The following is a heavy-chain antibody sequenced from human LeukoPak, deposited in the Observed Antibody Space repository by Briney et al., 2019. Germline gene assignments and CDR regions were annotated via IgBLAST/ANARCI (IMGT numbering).Heavy chain of an antibody. CDR3: ARPTYCGSNCYFNFDY. J-gene: IGHJ4*02. V-gene: IGHV1-2*02. CDR2: IKPNSGVT. D-gene: IGHD2-21*02. Sequence: GASVKVSCKTSGYTFATDFMHWVRQAPGQGLEWMGYIKPNSGVTNYAQKFRGRVTMTWDTSISTAYIELSGLTSDDTAIYYSARPTYCGSNCYFNFDYWGQGTLVTVSS. CDR1: GYTFATDF.